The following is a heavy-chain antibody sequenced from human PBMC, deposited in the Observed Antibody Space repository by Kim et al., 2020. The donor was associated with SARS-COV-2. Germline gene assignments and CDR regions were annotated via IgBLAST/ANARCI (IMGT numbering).Heavy chain of an antibody. CDR1: GDSVSSNSAA. CDR2: TYYRSKWYN. CDR3: ARTKPNENWSGLSYNWFDP. J-gene: IGHJ5*02. Sequence: SQTLSLTCAISGDSVSSNSAAWNWIRQSPSRGLEWLGRTYYRSKWYNDYAVSVKSRITINPDTSKNQFSLQLNSVTPEDTAVYYCARTKPNENWSGLSYNWFDPWGQGTLVTVSS. D-gene: IGHD3-3*01. V-gene: IGHV6-1*01.